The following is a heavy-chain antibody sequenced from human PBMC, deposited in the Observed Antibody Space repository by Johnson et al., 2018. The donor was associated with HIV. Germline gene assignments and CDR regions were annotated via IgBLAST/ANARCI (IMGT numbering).Heavy chain of an antibody. J-gene: IGHJ3*02. CDR2: IGTAGAT. Sequence: VQLVESGGGLVHPGGSLRLSCAASGFTVSSYDMHWVRQSTGKGLTSVSAIGTAGATYSPGSVKGRFTISRENAKNSSYLQMNSLRAGDTAMYYCARVGSGELLDGFDIWGEGKMVTVCS. CDR3: ARVGSGELLDGFDI. D-gene: IGHD3-10*01. CDR1: GFTVSSYD. V-gene: IGHV3-13*01.